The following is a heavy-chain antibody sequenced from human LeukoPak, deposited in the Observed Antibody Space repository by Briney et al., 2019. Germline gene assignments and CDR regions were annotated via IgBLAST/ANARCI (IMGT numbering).Heavy chain of an antibody. J-gene: IGHJ6*02. D-gene: IGHD2-2*01. CDR1: GFTFSNYW. CDR3: KVLKVPDVIQVYGMDV. Sequence: PGGSLRLSCVASGFTFSNYWMTWVRQAPGKGLEWVANINRDGSEKYYVESLKGRFTISRGNAEKSLYLQMNSLKVEDTAVYYCKVLKVPDVIQVYGMDVWGQGATVIVSS. CDR2: INRDGSEK. V-gene: IGHV3-7*01.